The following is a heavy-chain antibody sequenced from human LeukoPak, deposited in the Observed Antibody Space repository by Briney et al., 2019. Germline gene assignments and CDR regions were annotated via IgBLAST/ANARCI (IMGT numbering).Heavy chain of an antibody. J-gene: IGHJ4*02. CDR2: INPNSGVT. CDR3: AAAYSGSYYGYLRY. D-gene: IGHD1-26*01. V-gene: IGHV1-2*02. Sequence: GASVKVSCKASGYSFTDHYMHWVRQAPAQGLEWMGWINPNSGVTNYAQKFQGRVTMTRDTSISTAYMELSRLRSDDTAVYYCAAAYSGSYYGYLRYWGQGTLVTVSS. CDR1: GYSFTDHY.